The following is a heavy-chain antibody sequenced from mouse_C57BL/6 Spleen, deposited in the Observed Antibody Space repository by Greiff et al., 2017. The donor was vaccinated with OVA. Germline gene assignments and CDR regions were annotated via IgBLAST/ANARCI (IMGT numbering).Heavy chain of an antibody. J-gene: IGHJ2*01. CDR1: GYTFTSYW. D-gene: IGHD4-1*01. V-gene: IGHV1-52*01. Sequence: QVQLQQPGAELVRPGSSVKLSCKASGYTFTSYWMHWVKQRPIQGLEWIGNIDPSDSETHYNQKFKDKATLTVDKSSSTAYMQLSSLSAEYSAVYYCARVNRDFDCGYWGPGTTLTVSS. CDR3: ARVNRDFDCGY. CDR2: IDPSDSET.